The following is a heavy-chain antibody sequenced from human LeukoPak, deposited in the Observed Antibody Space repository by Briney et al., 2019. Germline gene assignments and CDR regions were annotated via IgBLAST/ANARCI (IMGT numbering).Heavy chain of an antibody. Sequence: PGGSLRLSCAASGFTFSGYAMSWVRQAPGKGLEWVSTITQSGGTTYYAGSVKGRFTISRDDSKNTLYLQMNSLRAGDTAVYYCTKEGDGSGYSYADYWGQGILVTVSS. CDR2: ITQSGGTT. V-gene: IGHV3-23*01. D-gene: IGHD3-22*01. CDR3: TKEGDGSGYSYADY. J-gene: IGHJ4*02. CDR1: GFTFSGYA.